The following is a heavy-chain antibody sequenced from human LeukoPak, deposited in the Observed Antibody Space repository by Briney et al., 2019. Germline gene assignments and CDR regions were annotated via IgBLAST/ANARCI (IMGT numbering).Heavy chain of an antibody. CDR1: GGSLSGYY. Sequence: SETLSLTCAVYGGSLSGYYWSCIRQPPGKGLEWIGEINHSGSTNYNPTLKSRVTISVDTSKNQFSLKLSSVTAADTAVYYCARGRCSGGSCCSKRSGGYYFDYWGQGTLVTVSS. CDR3: ARGRCSGGSCCSKRSGGYYFDY. D-gene: IGHD2-15*01. J-gene: IGHJ4*02. V-gene: IGHV4-34*01. CDR2: INHSGST.